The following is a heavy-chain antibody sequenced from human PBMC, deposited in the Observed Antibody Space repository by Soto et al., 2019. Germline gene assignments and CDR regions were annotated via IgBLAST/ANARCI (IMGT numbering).Heavy chain of an antibody. CDR2: FSSTGST. J-gene: IGHJ6*02. Sequence: SETLSLTCAVSGASITYYYWNWIRQPPGRGLEWIVSFSSTGSTGYNPSLESRVTISLDTSTNQLSLKLRSVTAADTAVYYCVRQGIGAQHGLVDVWGQGTTVTVSS. D-gene: IGHD3-10*01. CDR3: VRQGIGAQHGLVDV. V-gene: IGHV4-59*08. CDR1: GASITYYY.